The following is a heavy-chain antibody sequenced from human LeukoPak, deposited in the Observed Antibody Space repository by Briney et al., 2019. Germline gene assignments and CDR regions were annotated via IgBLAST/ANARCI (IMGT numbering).Heavy chain of an antibody. J-gene: IGHJ6*02. V-gene: IGHV3-74*01. CDR1: GFTFSSYW. D-gene: IGHD6-13*01. CDR3: ANAGRDSSSTISCGMDV. CDR2: IISDGSST. Sequence: GGSLRLSCAASGFTFSSYWMHWVRQVPGKGLVWVSRIISDGSSTSYADSVKGRFTISRDNSKNTLYLQMNSLRAEDTAVYYCANAGRDSSSTISCGMDVWGQGTTVTVSS.